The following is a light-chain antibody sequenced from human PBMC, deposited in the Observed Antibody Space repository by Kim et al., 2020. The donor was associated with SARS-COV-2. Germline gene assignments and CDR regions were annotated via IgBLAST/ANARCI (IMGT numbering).Light chain of an antibody. CDR1: SLRTYY. CDR3: NSRDIIGKVV. J-gene: IGLJ2*01. Sequence: SSELTQDPAVSVALGQTVRITCQGDSLRTYYASWYQQKPGQAPVLVIYGKNNRPSGIPDRFSGSSSGNTASLTITGAQAEDEADYYCNSRDIIGKVVFGGGTQLTVL. V-gene: IGLV3-19*01. CDR2: GKN.